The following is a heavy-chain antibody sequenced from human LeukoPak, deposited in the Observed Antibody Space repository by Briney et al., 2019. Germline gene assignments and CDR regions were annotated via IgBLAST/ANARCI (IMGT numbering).Heavy chain of an antibody. CDR1: GGSISSSSYY. J-gene: IGHJ4*02. V-gene: IGHV4-39*01. Sequence: SETLSLTCTVSGGSISSSSYYWGWIRQPPGKGLEWIGSTYYSGSTYYHPSLKSRVTISVDTSKNQFSLKLSSVTAADTAVYYCARRGRWLATYYFDYWGQGTLVTVSS. CDR3: ARRGRWLATYYFDY. D-gene: IGHD6-19*01. CDR2: TYYSGST.